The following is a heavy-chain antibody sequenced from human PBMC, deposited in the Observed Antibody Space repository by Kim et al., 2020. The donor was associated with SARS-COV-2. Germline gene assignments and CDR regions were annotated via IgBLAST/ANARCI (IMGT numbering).Heavy chain of an antibody. V-gene: IGHV1-69*04. J-gene: IGHJ6*02. Sequence: SVKVSCKASGGTFSSYAISWVRQAPGQGLEWMGRIIPILGIANYAQKFQGRVTITADKSTSTAYMELSSLRSEDTAVYYCARGRYGDELEYYYYGMDVWGQGTTVTVSS. CDR1: GGTFSSYA. CDR2: IIPILGIA. CDR3: ARGRYGDELEYYYYGMDV. D-gene: IGHD4-17*01.